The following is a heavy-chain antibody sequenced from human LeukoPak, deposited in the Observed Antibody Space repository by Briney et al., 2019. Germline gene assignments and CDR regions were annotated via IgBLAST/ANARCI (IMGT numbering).Heavy chain of an antibody. V-gene: IGHV3-49*03. CDR3: TGSNRIMITFGGVIVIPRFDY. J-gene: IGHJ4*02. Sequence: GGSLRLSCTASGFTFGDYAMSWFRQAPGKGLEWVGFIRSKAYGGTTEYAASVKGRFTISRDDSKSIAYLQMNSLKTEDTAVYYCTGSNRIMITFGGVIVIPRFDYWGQGTLVTVSS. CDR1: GFTFGDYA. D-gene: IGHD3-16*02. CDR2: IRSKAYGGTT.